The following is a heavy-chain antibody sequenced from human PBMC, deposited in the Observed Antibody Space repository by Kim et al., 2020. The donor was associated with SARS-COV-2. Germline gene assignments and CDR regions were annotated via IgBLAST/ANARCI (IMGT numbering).Heavy chain of an antibody. J-gene: IGHJ4*02. Sequence: SETLSLTCAVYGGSFSGYYWSWIRQPPGKGLEWIGEINHSGSTNYNPSLKSRVTISVDTSKNQFSLKLSSVTAADTAVYYCARGGHSSSWYYNYWGQGTL. CDR2: INHSGST. CDR1: GGSFSGYY. CDR3: ARGGHSSSWYYNY. V-gene: IGHV4-34*01. D-gene: IGHD6-13*01.